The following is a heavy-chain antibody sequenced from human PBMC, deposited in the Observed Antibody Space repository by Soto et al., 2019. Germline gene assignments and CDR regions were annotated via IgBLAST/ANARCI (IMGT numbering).Heavy chain of an antibody. CDR3: ARDSRSSSSGTNWFDP. Sequence: SETLSLTCTVSGGSISSGGYYWSWIRQHPGKGLEWIGYIYYSGSTYYNPSLKSRVTISVDTSKNQFSLKLSSVTAADTAVYYCARDSRSSSSGTNWFDPWGQGTLVTVSS. CDR1: GGSISSGGYY. D-gene: IGHD6-6*01. V-gene: IGHV4-31*03. CDR2: IYYSGST. J-gene: IGHJ5*02.